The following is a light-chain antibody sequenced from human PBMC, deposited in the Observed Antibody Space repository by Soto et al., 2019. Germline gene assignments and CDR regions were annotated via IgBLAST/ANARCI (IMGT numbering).Light chain of an antibody. CDR3: KQYRIPRYT. V-gene: IGKV3-20*01. CDR1: QSVSSSY. CDR2: GAS. J-gene: IGKJ2*01. Sequence: EIVLTQSPGTLSLSPGERATLSCRASQSVSSSYLAWYQQKPGQAPRLLIYGASSSATGIPDRFRGSGSGTDFTVTISRLEPAHCAVYSTKQYRIPRYTSGQETKQPIK.